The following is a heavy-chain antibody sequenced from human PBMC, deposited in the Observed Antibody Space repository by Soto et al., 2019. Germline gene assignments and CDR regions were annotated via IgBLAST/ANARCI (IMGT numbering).Heavy chain of an antibody. V-gene: IGHV4-59*01. CDR1: GDFLTTYY. CDR3: ARSPQYSSGWNGGFDY. Sequence: AETLSLTCDVSGDFLTTYYWNWVRQSPGKGLEWIGYIFYGGHTNYNPSLRGRATISVDTSKNQFSLKLSSVTAADTAVYYCARSPQYSSGWNGGFDYWGQGTLVTVSS. J-gene: IGHJ4*02. D-gene: IGHD6-19*01. CDR2: IFYGGHT.